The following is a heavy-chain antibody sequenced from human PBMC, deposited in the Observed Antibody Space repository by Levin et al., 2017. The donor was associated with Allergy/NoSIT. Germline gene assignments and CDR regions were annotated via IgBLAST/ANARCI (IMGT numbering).Heavy chain of an antibody. CDR3: APSFWGSYPAEY. Sequence: GGSLRLSCAASGFTFSLYSFNWVRQFPGKGLQWVSSISSSGSDIFYADSVKGRVTISRDNANNSVYLQINNRRVEDTALYFCAPSFWGSYPAEYWGQGTLVTVS. J-gene: IGHJ4*02. V-gene: IGHV3-21*04. D-gene: IGHD3-16*02. CDR1: GFTFSLYS. CDR2: ISSSGSDI.